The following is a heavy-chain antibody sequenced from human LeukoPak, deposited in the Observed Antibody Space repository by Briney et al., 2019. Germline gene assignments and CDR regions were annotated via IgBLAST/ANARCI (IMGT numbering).Heavy chain of an antibody. CDR2: IWYDGSNK. J-gene: IGHJ4*02. D-gene: IGHD3-22*01. CDR1: GFTFSSYA. V-gene: IGHV3-33*08. CDR3: ARDHDRYYDSSGYYFY. Sequence: PGRSLRLSCAASGFTFSSYAMHWVRQAPGKGLEWVAVIWYDGSNKYYADSVKGRFTISRDNSKNTLYLQMNSLRAEDTAVYYCARDHDRYYDSSGYYFYWGQGTLVTVSS.